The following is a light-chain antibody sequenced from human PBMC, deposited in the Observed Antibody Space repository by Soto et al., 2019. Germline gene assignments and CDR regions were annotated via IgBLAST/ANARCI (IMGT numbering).Light chain of an antibody. CDR2: ANS. CDR1: SSNIGANYD. Sequence: QSVLTQPPSVSGAPGQRVTISCTGSSSNIGANYDVHWYQQLLGTAPKLLIYANSNRPSGVPGRFSGSKSGTSASLAITGLQAEDEADYYCQSYDSSLSGYVFGAGTKVTVL. J-gene: IGLJ1*01. V-gene: IGLV1-40*01. CDR3: QSYDSSLSGYV.